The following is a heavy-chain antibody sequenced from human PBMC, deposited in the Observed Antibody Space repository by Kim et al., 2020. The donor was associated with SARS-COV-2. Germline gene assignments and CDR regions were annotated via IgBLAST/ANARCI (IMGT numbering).Heavy chain of an antibody. CDR3: ARQGYGGKLDY. D-gene: IGHD2-15*01. Sequence: SPSVEGQVTSSADKSISTAYLQWSSLKASDTAMYYCARQGYGGKLDYWGQGTLVTVSS. J-gene: IGHJ4*02. V-gene: IGHV5-51*01.